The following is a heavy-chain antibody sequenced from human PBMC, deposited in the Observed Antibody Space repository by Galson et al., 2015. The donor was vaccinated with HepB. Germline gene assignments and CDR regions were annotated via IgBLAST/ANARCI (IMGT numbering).Heavy chain of an antibody. V-gene: IGHV2-26*01. CDR1: GFSLSNARMG. J-gene: IGHJ4*02. CDR2: IFSNDEK. D-gene: IGHD5-12*01. Sequence: PALVKPTQTLTLTCTVSGFSLSNARMGVSWIRQPPGKALEWLAHIFSNDEKSYSTSLKSRLTISKDTSKSQVVLTMTNMDPVDTATYYCARIFEATNDGYSGYDQCFDYWGQGTLVTVSS. CDR3: ARIFEATNDGYSGYDQCFDY.